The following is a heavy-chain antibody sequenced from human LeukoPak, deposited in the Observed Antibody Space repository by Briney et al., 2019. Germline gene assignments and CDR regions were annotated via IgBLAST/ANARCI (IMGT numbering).Heavy chain of an antibody. CDR1: GGSISSSSHY. CDR2: IYYSGTS. J-gene: IGHJ5*02. D-gene: IGHD6-13*01. CDR3: ARLGRGSSGGWFDP. V-gene: IGHV4-39*01. Sequence: PSETPSLTCNVSGGSISSSSHYWGWIRQPPGKGLEWIGSIYYSGTSHYNPSLKSRVTIPVDTSKNQFSLKLNSVTAADTSVYYCARLGRGSSGGWFDPWGQGTLVTVSS.